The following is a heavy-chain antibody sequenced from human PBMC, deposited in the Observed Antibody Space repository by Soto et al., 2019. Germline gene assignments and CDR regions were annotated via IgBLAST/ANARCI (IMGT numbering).Heavy chain of an antibody. J-gene: IGHJ4*02. V-gene: IGHV3-21*01. D-gene: IGHD1-26*01. CDR2: ISSSSSYI. CDR1: GFTFSSYS. Sequence: EVQLVESGGGLVKPGGSLRLSCAASGFTFSSYSMNWVHQAPGKGLEWVSSISSSSSYIYYADSVKGRFTISRDNAKNSLYLQMNSLRAEDTAVYYCARALGATRDYWGQGTLVTVSS. CDR3: ARALGATRDY.